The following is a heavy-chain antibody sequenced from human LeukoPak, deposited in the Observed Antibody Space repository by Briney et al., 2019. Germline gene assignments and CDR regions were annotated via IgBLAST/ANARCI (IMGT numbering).Heavy chain of an antibody. J-gene: IGHJ4*02. Sequence: GGSLRLSCAASGFTFSSYSMNWVRQAPGKGLEWVSSISSSSSYIDSADSVKGRFTISRDNAKNSLYLQMNSLRAEDTAVYYCARISGIGYFDYWGQGTLVTVSS. CDR3: ARISGIGYFDY. CDR2: ISSSSSYI. V-gene: IGHV3-21*01. D-gene: IGHD3-10*01. CDR1: GFTFSSYS.